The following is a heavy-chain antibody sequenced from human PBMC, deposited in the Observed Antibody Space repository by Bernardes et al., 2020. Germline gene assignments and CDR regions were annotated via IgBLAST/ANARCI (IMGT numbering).Heavy chain of an antibody. J-gene: IGHJ1*01. D-gene: IGHD6-6*01. CDR2: TYYRSKWYN. CDR3: ARDESVYSSSPGYFQH. V-gene: IGHV6-1*01. CDR1: GDSVSSNSAA. Sequence: SQTLSLTCAISGDSVSSNSAAWNWLRQSPSRGLEWLGRTYYRSKWYNDYAVSVKSRITINPDTSKNQFSLQLNSVTPEDTAVYYCARDESVYSSSPGYFQHWGQGTLVTVSS.